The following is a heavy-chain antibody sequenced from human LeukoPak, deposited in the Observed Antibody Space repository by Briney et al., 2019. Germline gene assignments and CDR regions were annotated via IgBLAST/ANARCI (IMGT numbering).Heavy chain of an antibody. CDR2: ISGNHRT. D-gene: IGHD3-10*01. J-gene: IGHJ4*02. CDR1: GFTFSSYV. CDR3: AKDRAGRFGESLED. Sequence: QPGGPLRLSCAASGFTFSSYVMSWVRQPPGKALEWVSLISGNHRTYYADSAKCLFTISRDNSKNILYLQMNSLRAEETAVYYCAKDRAGRFGESLEDWGQGTLVTVSS. V-gene: IGHV3-23*01.